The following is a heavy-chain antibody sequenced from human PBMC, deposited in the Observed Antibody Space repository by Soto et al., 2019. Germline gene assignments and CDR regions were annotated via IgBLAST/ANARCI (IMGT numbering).Heavy chain of an antibody. CDR2: IYYSGTT. CDR1: GGSISGYY. D-gene: IGHD3-10*01. CDR3: ARESYYGSGATVVAY. V-gene: IGHV4-59*01. J-gene: IGHJ4*02. Sequence: QVQLQESGPGLVRPSETLSLTCTVSGGSISGYYWSWIRQPPGKGLEWIGYIYYSGTTSYNPSLNSRVTMSVDPSKNQFSLKVNSVTAAATAVYYCARESYYGSGATVVAYWGQGTLVTVSS.